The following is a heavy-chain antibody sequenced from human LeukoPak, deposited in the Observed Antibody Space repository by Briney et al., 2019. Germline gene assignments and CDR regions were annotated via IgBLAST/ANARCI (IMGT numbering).Heavy chain of an antibody. Sequence: PSETLSLTCAVYGGSFSGYYWSWIRQPPGKGLEWIGEINHSGSTNYNPSLKSRVTISVDTSKNQFSLKLSSVTAADTAVYYCARGRAGNYYGSGSYWFDYWGQGTLVTVSS. D-gene: IGHD3-10*01. CDR3: ARGRAGNYYGSGSYWFDY. CDR2: INHSGST. J-gene: IGHJ4*02. V-gene: IGHV4-34*01. CDR1: GGSFSGYY.